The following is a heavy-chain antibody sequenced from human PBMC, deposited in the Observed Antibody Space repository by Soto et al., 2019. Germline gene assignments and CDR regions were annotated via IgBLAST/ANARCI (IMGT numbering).Heavy chain of an antibody. CDR2: INPNNGGT. J-gene: IGHJ5*02. Sequence: ASVKVSCKASGYTFTAYYIHWVRQAPGQGLEWMGWINPNNGGTDYAQKFQGRVTMTRDTSISTVYMDLRRLRSDDTAVYYCARAPRTTVPKTNWFDPWGQGSLVTVSS. CDR3: ARAPRTTVPKTNWFDP. V-gene: IGHV1-2*02. CDR1: GYTFTAYY. D-gene: IGHD4-4*01.